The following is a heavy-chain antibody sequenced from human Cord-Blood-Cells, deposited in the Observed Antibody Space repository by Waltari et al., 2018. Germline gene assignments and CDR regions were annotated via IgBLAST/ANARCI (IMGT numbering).Heavy chain of an antibody. CDR3: ARDVEMATMRAFDY. Sequence: QVQLVQSGAEVKKPGSSVKVSCKASGGNFSSYTISWVRPAPGQGLEWMGRIIPILGTANYAQKFQGRVTITADKSTSTAYMELSSLRSEDTAVYYCARDVEMATMRAFDYWGQGTLVTVSS. J-gene: IGHJ4*02. V-gene: IGHV1-69*08. CDR2: IIPILGTA. CDR1: GGNFSSYT. D-gene: IGHD5-12*01.